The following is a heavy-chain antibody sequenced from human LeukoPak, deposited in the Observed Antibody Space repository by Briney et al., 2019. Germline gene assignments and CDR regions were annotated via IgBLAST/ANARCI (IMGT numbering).Heavy chain of an antibody. J-gene: IGHJ4*02. CDR2: ISGSGVST. V-gene: IGHV3-23*01. CDR3: AKSASSSSWYYFDY. Sequence: GGSLRVSCAASGFTFDDYGMSWVRQAPGMGLEWVSGISGSGVSTYYADSVKGRFTISRDSSKNTLHLQMNNLRAEDTAVYYCAKSASSSSWYYFDYWGQGTLVTVSS. D-gene: IGHD6-13*01. CDR1: GFTFDDYG.